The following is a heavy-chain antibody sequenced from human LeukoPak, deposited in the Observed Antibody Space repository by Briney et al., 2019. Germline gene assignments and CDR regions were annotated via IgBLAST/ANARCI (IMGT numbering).Heavy chain of an antibody. Sequence: GESLKISCKASEYSFTSYWIGWVRQMPGKGLEWMGIIYPGDSDTRYSPSFQGQVTISADKSISTAYLQWSSLQASDTAMYYCARRYDYSNFDAFDIWGQGTMVTVSS. V-gene: IGHV5-51*01. D-gene: IGHD4-11*01. CDR3: ARRYDYSNFDAFDI. J-gene: IGHJ3*02. CDR1: EYSFTSYW. CDR2: IYPGDSDT.